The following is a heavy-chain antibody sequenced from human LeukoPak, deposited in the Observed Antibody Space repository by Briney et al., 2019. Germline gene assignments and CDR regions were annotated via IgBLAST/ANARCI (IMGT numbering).Heavy chain of an antibody. D-gene: IGHD3-10*01. CDR2: ISTDAGET. J-gene: IGHJ4*02. V-gene: IGHV3-23*01. Sequence: PGGSLRLSCAASGFTFSNPGMSWVRQAPGKGLEWVSAISTDAGETHYADSVKGRFTISRDNSKNTVSLQMSSLRAEDTALYYCAKGSGNGYGSGPFDYWGQGTLVTVSS. CDR1: GFTFSNPG. CDR3: AKGSGNGYGSGPFDY.